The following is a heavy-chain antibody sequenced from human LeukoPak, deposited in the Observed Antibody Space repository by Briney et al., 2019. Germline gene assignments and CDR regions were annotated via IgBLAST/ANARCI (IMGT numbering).Heavy chain of an antibody. Sequence: GASVKVSCKASGYTFTSYDINWVRQATGQGLEWMGWMNPNSGNTGYAQRFQGRLTMTRNTSISTAYMELSSLRSEDTAVYYCARDDGYSFAFDIWGQGTMVTVSS. V-gene: IGHV1-8*01. CDR1: GYTFTSYD. CDR3: ARDDGYSFAFDI. CDR2: MNPNSGNT. D-gene: IGHD5-18*01. J-gene: IGHJ3*02.